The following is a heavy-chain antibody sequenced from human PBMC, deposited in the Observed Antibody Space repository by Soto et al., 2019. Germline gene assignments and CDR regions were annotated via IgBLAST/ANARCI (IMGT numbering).Heavy chain of an antibody. CDR1: GLTFSGYS. CDR3: ARACDSSGYYWYFDL. J-gene: IGHJ2*01. D-gene: IGHD3-22*01. V-gene: IGHV3-30-3*01. CDR2: ISYDGSNK. Sequence: PGVSLRVSCTAAGLTFSGYSGHWVRQETGKGLEWVAVISYDGSNKYYADSVKGRFTISRDNSKNTLYLQMNSLRAEDTAVYYCARACDSSGYYWYFDLWGRGTLVTVSS.